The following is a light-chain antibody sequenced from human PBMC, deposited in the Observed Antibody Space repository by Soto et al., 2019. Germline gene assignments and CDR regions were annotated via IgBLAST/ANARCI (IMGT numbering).Light chain of an antibody. Sequence: QPVLAQPPSASGSPGQSVTISCAGTSNDVGGYNFVSWYQQHPGKAPKLMIFEVSKRPSGVPDRFSGSKFGNTASLTVSGLQAEDEADYYCSSYAGNNIFYVFGTGTKVTVL. CDR3: SSYAGNNIFYV. CDR2: EVS. CDR1: SNDVGGYNF. J-gene: IGLJ1*01. V-gene: IGLV2-8*01.